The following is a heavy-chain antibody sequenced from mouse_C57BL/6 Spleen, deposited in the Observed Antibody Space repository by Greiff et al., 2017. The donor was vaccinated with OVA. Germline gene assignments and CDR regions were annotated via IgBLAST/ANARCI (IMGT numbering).Heavy chain of an antibody. CDR1: GFTFSSYG. Sequence: EVQGVESGGDLVKPGGSLKLSCAASGFTFSSYGMSWVRQTPDKRLEWVATISSGGSYTYYPDSVKGRFTISRDNAKSTLYLQMSSMKSEDTAMYYCARRGQDGAMDYWGQGTSVTVSS. V-gene: IGHV5-6*01. CDR3: ARRGQDGAMDY. D-gene: IGHD6-1*01. CDR2: ISSGGSYT. J-gene: IGHJ4*01.